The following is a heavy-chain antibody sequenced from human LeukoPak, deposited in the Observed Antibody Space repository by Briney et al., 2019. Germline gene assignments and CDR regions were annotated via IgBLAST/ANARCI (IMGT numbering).Heavy chain of an antibody. CDR2: IYYSGST. Sequence: SETLSLTCTVSGGSISSYYWSWIRQPPGKGLEWIGYIYYSGSTNYNPSLKSRVTISVDTSKNQFSLKLSSVTAADTAVYYCARARIAVAGYPNYYMDVWGKGTTVTVSS. CDR3: ARARIAVAGYPNYYMDV. CDR1: GGSISSYY. D-gene: IGHD6-19*01. J-gene: IGHJ6*03. V-gene: IGHV4-59*01.